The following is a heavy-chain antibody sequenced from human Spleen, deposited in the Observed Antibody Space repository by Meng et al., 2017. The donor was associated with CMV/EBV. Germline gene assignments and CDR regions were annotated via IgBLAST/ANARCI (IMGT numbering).Heavy chain of an antibody. Sequence: TCTVSGGSISSSSYYWGWIRQPPGKGLEWIGSIYYSGSTYYNPSLKSRVTISVDTSKNQFSLKLSSVTAADTAVYYCARRGTVFFDYWGQGTLVTVSS. J-gene: IGHJ4*02. CDR1: GGSISSSSYY. CDR2: IYYSGST. D-gene: IGHD3-10*01. CDR3: ARRGTVFFDY. V-gene: IGHV4-39*01.